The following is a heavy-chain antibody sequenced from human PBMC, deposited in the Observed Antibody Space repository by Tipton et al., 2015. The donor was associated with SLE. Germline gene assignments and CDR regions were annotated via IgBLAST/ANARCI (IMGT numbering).Heavy chain of an antibody. D-gene: IGHD2-15*01. CDR1: GFTFSNYA. V-gene: IGHV3-23*03. J-gene: IGHJ5*02. Sequence: SLRLSCTASGFTFSNYAMRWVRQAPGKGLEWVSVIYIGGRTYYADSVKGRFTISRDNSKNTLCLQMNSRRAEDTAVFYCTRRKRDSSCYCHALVSWGQGTLGTVSS. CDR2: IYIGGRT. CDR3: TRRKRDSSCYCHALVS.